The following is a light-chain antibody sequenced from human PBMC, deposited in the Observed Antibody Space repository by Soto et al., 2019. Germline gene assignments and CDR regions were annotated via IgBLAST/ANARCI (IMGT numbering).Light chain of an antibody. CDR2: GAF. J-gene: IGKJ2*01. CDR1: QIIGTN. Sequence: ENVLTQSPATLSVSPGERATLSCRTSQIIGTNLAWYQQKPGQAPRLLIYGAFIRAPGFPVRFRGTGSGSEFTLTISSLQTEDGALYYCQQYDKWPYTFVQGTNLEIK. V-gene: IGKV3-15*01. CDR3: QQYDKWPYT.